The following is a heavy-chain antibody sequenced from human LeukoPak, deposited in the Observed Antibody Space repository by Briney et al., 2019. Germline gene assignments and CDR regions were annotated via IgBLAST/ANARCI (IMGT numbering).Heavy chain of an antibody. CDR1: GGSISSSSYY. J-gene: IGHJ5*02. D-gene: IGHD6-13*01. CDR2: IYYSGST. CDR3: ARWRGSSWINWFDP. Sequence: SETLSLTCTVSGGSISSSSYYWGWIRQPPGKGLEWIGSIYYSGSTYYNPSLKSRVTISVDTSKNQFSLKLSSVTAADTAVYYCARWRGSSWINWFDPWGQGTLVTVSS. V-gene: IGHV4-39*01.